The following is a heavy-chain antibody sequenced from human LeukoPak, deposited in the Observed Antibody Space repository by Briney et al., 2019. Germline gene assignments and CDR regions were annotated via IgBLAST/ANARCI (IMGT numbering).Heavy chain of an antibody. D-gene: IGHD6-6*01. J-gene: IGHJ4*02. CDR2: IYTGGTT. CDR1: GFSVTSNH. Sequence: GGSLRLSCAASGFSVTSNHMNWVRQAPGKGLEWVSIIYTGGTTHYADSLNDRFTISRDDSINTLYLQMNSLRAEDTAVYYCARDSSSYYFGCWGQGTLVTVSS. V-gene: IGHV3-66*01. CDR3: ARDSSSYYFGC.